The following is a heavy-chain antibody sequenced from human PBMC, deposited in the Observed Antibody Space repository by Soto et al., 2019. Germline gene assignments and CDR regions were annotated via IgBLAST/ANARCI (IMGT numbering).Heavy chain of an antibody. CDR1: GGSISSYY. V-gene: IGHV4-4*07. Sequence: PSETLSLTCTVSGGSISSYYWSWIRQPAGKGLEWIGRIYTSGSTNYNPSLKSRVTMSGDASKNQFSLKLSSVTAADTAVYYCARVRRSSPSPYYYYYGMDVWGQGTTVTVSS. CDR3: ARVRRSSPSPYYYYYGMDV. D-gene: IGHD6-6*01. CDR2: IYTSGST. J-gene: IGHJ6*02.